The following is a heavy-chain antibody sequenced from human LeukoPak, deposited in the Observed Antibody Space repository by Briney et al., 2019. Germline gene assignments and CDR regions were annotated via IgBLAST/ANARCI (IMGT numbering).Heavy chain of an antibody. D-gene: IGHD2-2*01. V-gene: IGHV4-31*03. CDR2: IYYSGST. CDR1: GGSISSGGYY. CDR3: ASSLKRGYCSSTSCQVGWFDP. J-gene: IGHJ5*02. Sequence: SETPSLTCTVSGGSISSGGYYWSWIRQHPGKGLEWIGYIYYSGSTYYNPSLKSRVTISVDTSKNQFSLKLSSVTAADTAVYYCASSLKRGYCSSTSCQVGWFDPWGQGTLVTVSS.